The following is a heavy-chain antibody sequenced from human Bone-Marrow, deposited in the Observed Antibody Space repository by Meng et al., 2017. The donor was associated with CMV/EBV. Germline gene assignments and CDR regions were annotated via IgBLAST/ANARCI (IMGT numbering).Heavy chain of an antibody. CDR2: IRSDGSAT. CDR1: GYPFRDSY. CDR3: VRSSGWSLFDY. V-gene: IGHV1-2*02. D-gene: IGHD6-19*01. J-gene: IGHJ4*02. Sequence: VQLMKSGAGVKEPGAPVKVSCKTSGYPFRDSYMHWVRQAPGQGLEWMGWIRSDGSATNYAQKFRGRVTMTRDASVSTAYMELSGLTSDDTAVYFCVRSSGWSLFDYWGPGALVTVSS.